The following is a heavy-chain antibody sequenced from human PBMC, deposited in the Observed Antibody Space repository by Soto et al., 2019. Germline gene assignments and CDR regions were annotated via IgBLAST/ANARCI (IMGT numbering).Heavy chain of an antibody. J-gene: IGHJ6*02. Sequence: SETLSLTCTVSGGSINIYYWSWIRQPPGKGLEWIGYIYSTGSTNYNPSLKSRVTISVDTSKNQFSLKLSSVTAADTAVYYCARTYGSGSFYYYYGMDVWGHGTLVTVSS. D-gene: IGHD3-10*01. CDR2: IYSTGST. CDR1: GGSINIYY. V-gene: IGHV4-59*01. CDR3: ARTYGSGSFYYYYGMDV.